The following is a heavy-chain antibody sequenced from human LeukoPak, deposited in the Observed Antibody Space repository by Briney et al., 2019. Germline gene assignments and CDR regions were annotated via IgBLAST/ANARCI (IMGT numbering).Heavy chain of an antibody. D-gene: IGHD3-10*01. CDR2: IYYSGST. V-gene: IGHV4-59*01. Sequence: SETLSLTCTVSGGSINNYYWSWIRQPPGKGLEWIGYIYYSGSTNYNPSLKSRVAISVDTSKNQFSLKLSSVTAADTAVYYCARLSPVRGFPGPFDYWGQGTLVTVSS. CDR1: GGSINNYY. CDR3: ARLSPVRGFPGPFDY. J-gene: IGHJ4*02.